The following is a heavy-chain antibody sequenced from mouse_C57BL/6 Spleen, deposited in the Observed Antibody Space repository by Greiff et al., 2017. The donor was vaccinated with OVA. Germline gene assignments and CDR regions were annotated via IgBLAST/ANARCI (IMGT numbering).Heavy chain of an antibody. J-gene: IGHJ3*01. CDR2: IYPGSGST. D-gene: IGHD1-1*01. CDR1: GYTFTSYW. Sequence: QVQLQQPGAELVKPGASVKMSCKASGYTFTSYWITWVKQRPGQGLEWIGDIYPGSGSTNYNEKFKSKATLTVDTSSSTAYMQLSSLTSEDSAVYYCARSKFYGSHWFAYWGQGTLVTVSA. V-gene: IGHV1-55*01. CDR3: ARSKFYGSHWFAY.